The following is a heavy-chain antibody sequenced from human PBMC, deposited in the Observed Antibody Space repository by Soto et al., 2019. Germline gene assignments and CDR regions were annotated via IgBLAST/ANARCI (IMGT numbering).Heavy chain of an antibody. CDR2: ISPSADTT. D-gene: IGHD4-4*01. CDR1: GFTFTLFY. J-gene: IGHJ3*02. Sequence: ASVKVSCKASGFTFTLFYIHWVRQVPGQGLEWMGMISPSADTTTYTEKFQDRLTLTRNTSTSTVYMELSSLSSEDTAVYYCARTRLQSAFDIRGQRTTVTVSS. V-gene: IGHV1-46*01. CDR3: ARTRLQSAFDI.